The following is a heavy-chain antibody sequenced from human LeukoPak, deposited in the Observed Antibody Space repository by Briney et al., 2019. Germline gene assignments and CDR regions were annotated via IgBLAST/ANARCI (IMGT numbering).Heavy chain of an antibody. D-gene: IGHD2-2*01. Sequence: GASVKVSCKASGYTFTSYFIHWVRQAPGQGLEWMGLIDPSGGRTTYAQKFQGRVSMTRDTSISTTYMELTRLQSDDTAVYFCARGHTIRAFDYWGQGTLVTVSS. J-gene: IGHJ4*02. CDR2: IDPSGGRT. CDR1: GYTFTSYF. CDR3: ARGHTIRAFDY. V-gene: IGHV1-46*01.